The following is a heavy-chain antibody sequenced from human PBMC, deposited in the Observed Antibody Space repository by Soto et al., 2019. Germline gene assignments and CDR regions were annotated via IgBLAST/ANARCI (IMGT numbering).Heavy chain of an antibody. D-gene: IGHD3-3*01. CDR3: ARDYSYYDFWSGYYRGAVDY. V-gene: IGHV3-74*01. CDR1: GFTFSSYW. CDR2: INSDGSST. J-gene: IGHJ4*02. Sequence: EVQLVESGGGLVQPGGSLRLSCVASGFTFSSYWMHWVRQVPGKGLVWVSRINSDGSSTIYADSVKGRFTISRDNDKNTLYLHMNSLRAEDTAVYYCARDYSYYDFWSGYYRGAVDYWGQGTLVTVSS.